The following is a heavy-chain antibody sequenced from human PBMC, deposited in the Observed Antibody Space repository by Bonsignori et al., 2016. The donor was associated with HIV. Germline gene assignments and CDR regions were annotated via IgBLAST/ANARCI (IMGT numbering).Heavy chain of an antibody. V-gene: IGHV5-51*03. CDR1: AYNFANYW. D-gene: IGHD2-2*01. J-gene: IGHJ3*02. CDR2: IYPGDSDT. CDR3: VRDCSATSCYPGAFDI. Sequence: EVQLVQSGAEVKKPGESLKISCKGSAYNFANYWIAWVRQVSGKGLEWMGIIYPGDSDTRYSPSFQGQVTISVDKSINTAYLQWSSLKASDTAMYYCVRDCSATSCYPGAFDIWGQG.